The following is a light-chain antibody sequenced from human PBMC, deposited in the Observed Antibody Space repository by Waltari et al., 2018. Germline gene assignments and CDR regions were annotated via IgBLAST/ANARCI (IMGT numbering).Light chain of an antibody. CDR3: LAWDSSITVWI. V-gene: IGLV10-54*04. CDR2: RTD. CDR1: INNVGNQG. J-gene: IGLJ2*01. Sequence: QAGLTQRPSVSKGLGQTATSTFTVNINNVGNQGAAWLHQHKGHPPTLLSYRTDDRPSRSSEVFAAFRSGNLASLMISGLQPEDDGDYSCLAWDSSITVWILGGETKLTVL.